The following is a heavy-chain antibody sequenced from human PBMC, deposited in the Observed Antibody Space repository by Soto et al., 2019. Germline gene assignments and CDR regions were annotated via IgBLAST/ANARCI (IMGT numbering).Heavy chain of an antibody. CDR2: TYYRSKWYN. J-gene: IGHJ4*02. Sequence: SQTLSLTDALSGDSVSSNSAAWNWIRQSPSRGLEWLGRTYYRSKWYNDYVASVKSRITLNPDTSKNQFSLQLNSVTPEDTAVYYCARVEGVAGDPFDCWGQGPLVTVSS. CDR3: ARVEGVAGDPFDC. CDR1: GDSVSSNSAA. D-gene: IGHD6-19*01. V-gene: IGHV6-1*01.